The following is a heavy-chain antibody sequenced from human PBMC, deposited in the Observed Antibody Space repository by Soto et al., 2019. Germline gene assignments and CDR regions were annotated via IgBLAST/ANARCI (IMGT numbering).Heavy chain of an antibody. CDR1: GYTFSYYR. Sequence: QVQLVQSGAEVKKPGASVKVSCQASGYTFSYYRINWVRQAAGQGLEWMGRFDTSNGNTDYAQTFQDRVSMTADTSTSTTFMEVRSLRSDVSAGYYCARGWGHTSGDLKYWGEGTLVAVSS. J-gene: IGHJ4*02. CDR3: ARGWGHTSGDLKY. D-gene: IGHD3-22*01. V-gene: IGHV1-18*01. CDR2: FDTSNGNT.